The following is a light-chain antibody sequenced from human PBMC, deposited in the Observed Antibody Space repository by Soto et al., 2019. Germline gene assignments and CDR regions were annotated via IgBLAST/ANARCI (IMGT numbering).Light chain of an antibody. J-gene: IGLJ1*01. CDR1: TNDVGGYNY. CDR2: EVS. Sequence: ALTQPASVSGSPGQSITISCTGTTNDVGGYNYVSWYQQHPGKAPKLLIFEVSSRPSGVSNRFSGSKSGNTASLTISALQAEDEADYFCNSYTSSTSLPYVFGTGTKLTVL. V-gene: IGLV2-14*01. CDR3: NSYTSSTSLPYV.